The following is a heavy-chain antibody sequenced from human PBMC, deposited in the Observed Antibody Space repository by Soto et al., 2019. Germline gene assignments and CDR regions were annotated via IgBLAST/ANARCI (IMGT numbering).Heavy chain of an antibody. CDR3: ARWVEVSLDYFDS. J-gene: IGHJ4*02. Sequence: QVQLQESGPGLVEPSQTLSLTCTVSGGSITNSYYYWSWVRQNPGKGLEWIGHIFHSGRTYYNPSLTGRISILVDPSMNQFSLNLNSVTAADTAVYYCARWVEVSLDYFDSWGQGIPVTVSS. CDR2: IFHSGRT. CDR1: GGSITNSYYY. D-gene: IGHD2-15*01. V-gene: IGHV4-31*03.